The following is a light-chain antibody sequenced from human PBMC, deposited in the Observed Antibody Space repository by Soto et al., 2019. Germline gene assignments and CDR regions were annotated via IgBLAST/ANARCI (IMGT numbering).Light chain of an antibody. CDR3: QQYNSYVWT. V-gene: IGKV1-5*03. CDR2: KAS. CDR1: QSISSW. Sequence: DIQMTQSPSTLSASVGDRVTITCRASQSISSWLAWYQQKPGKAPKLLIYKASSLESGVPSRFSGSGSGTEFTLTISNLQPDDFATYYCQQYNSYVWTFGQGTKVEIK. J-gene: IGKJ1*01.